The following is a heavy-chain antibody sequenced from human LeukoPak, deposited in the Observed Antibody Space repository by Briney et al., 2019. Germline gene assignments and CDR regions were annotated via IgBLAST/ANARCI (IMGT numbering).Heavy chain of an antibody. Sequence: ASVKVSCKASGYTFTNFYIHWVRQAPGQGLEWMGIINPIGGPTTYAQKFHGRVTMTRDTSTSTVYMELSSLRSEDTAVYYCAREMARSSWYEYYYGMDVWGHGTTVTVAS. V-gene: IGHV1-46*01. CDR2: INPIGGPT. CDR3: AREMARSSWYEYYYGMDV. CDR1: GYTFTNFY. D-gene: IGHD6-19*01. J-gene: IGHJ6*02.